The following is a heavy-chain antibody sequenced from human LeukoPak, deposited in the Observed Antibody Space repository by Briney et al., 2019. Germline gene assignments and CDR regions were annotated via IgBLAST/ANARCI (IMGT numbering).Heavy chain of an antibody. Sequence: PSETLSLTCTVSGGSISSYYWSWIRQPPGKGLEWIGYIYYSGSTNYNPSLKSRVTISVDTSKNQFSLKLSSVTAADTAVYYCVRGLLWFGEGVANMDVWGKGTTVTISS. D-gene: IGHD3-10*01. V-gene: IGHV4-59*01. J-gene: IGHJ6*03. CDR3: VRGLLWFGEGVANMDV. CDR1: GGSISSYY. CDR2: IYYSGST.